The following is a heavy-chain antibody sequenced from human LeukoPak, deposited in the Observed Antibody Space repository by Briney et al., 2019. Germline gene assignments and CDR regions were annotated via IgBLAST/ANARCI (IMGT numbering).Heavy chain of an antibody. CDR2: IIPIFGTA. V-gene: IGHV1-69*06. D-gene: IGHD3-22*01. Sequence: SVKVSCKASGGTFSSYAISWVRQAPGQGLEWMGGIIPIFGTANYAQKFQGRVTITADKSTSTAYMELSSLRSEDTAVYYCARLEDSSGYSDYWGQGTLVTVSS. CDR3: ARLEDSSGYSDY. J-gene: IGHJ4*02. CDR1: GGTFSSYA.